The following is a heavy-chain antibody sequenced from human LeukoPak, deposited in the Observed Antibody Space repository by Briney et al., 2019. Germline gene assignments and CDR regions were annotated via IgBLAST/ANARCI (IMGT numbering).Heavy chain of an antibody. CDR2: ISSSSSYI. V-gene: IGHV3-21*01. Sequence: AGGSLRFSCAASGFTFSSYSMNWVRQAPGKGLEWVSSISSSSSYIYYADSVKGRFTISRDNAKNSLYLQMNSLRAEDTAVYYCARGNGIAVAGTSADYWGQGTLVTVSS. CDR1: GFTFSSYS. CDR3: ARGNGIAVAGTSADY. J-gene: IGHJ4*02. D-gene: IGHD6-19*01.